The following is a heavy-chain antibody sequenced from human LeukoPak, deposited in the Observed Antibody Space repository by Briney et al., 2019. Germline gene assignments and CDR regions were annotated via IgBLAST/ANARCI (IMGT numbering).Heavy chain of an antibody. Sequence: QTGGSLRLSCTASGFTFSTYWMTWVRQAPGKGLEWVANIKHDGNEKYYVDSVKGRFTISRDNAKNSLYLQMNSLRAEDTAVYYCAREGLDCSSTSCPFDYWGQGTLVTVSS. CDR3: AREGLDCSSTSCPFDY. V-gene: IGHV3-7*01. D-gene: IGHD2-2*01. J-gene: IGHJ4*02. CDR1: GFTFSTYW. CDR2: IKHDGNEK.